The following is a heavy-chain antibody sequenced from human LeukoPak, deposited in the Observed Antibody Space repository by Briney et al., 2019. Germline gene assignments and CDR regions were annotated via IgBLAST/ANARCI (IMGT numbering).Heavy chain of an antibody. CDR3: ARDRTITMVRGVITQDQFDY. CDR2: ISALNGNT. CDR1: GYTFTDYG. D-gene: IGHD3-10*01. V-gene: IGHV1-18*01. J-gene: IGHJ4*02. Sequence: GASVKVSCKASGYTFTDYGISWVRQAPGQGLEWMGWISALNGNTNNAQNFQGRVTLTTDPYTSTAYMEVTSLRSDDTAVYYCARDRTITMVRGVITQDQFDYWGQGTLVTVSS.